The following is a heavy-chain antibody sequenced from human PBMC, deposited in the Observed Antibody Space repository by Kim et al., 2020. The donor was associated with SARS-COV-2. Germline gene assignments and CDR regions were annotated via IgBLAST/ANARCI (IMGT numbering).Heavy chain of an antibody. CDR1: GFTFSGFS. Sequence: GGSLRLSCAASGFTFSGFSMHWVRQAPGKGLEYVSAISANGRDTYYADSVKGRFTISRDNSKDTLYLQMGSLRTDDMAVYYCTRIGNCGFYDYWGQGTLVTVSS. V-gene: IGHV3-64*02. CDR3: TRIGNCGFYDY. D-gene: IGHD3-10*01. J-gene: IGHJ4*02. CDR2: ISANGRDT.